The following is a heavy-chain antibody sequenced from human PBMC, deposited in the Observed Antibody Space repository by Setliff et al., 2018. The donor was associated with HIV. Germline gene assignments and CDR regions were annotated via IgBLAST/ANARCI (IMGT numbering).Heavy chain of an antibody. CDR3: ATDNGPSYSMDI. V-gene: IGHV3-15*01. D-gene: IGHD2-21*01. CDR1: GSTFNNAW. Sequence: GESLKISCVASGSTFNNAWMNWVRQAPGKGLEWLGRIKKSSDGGKTDDASPVKGRFTISRDDSKNTLYLQMNSLKIEDTAVYFCATDNGPSYSMDIWGQGTTVTVSS. CDR2: IKKSSDGGKT. J-gene: IGHJ6*02.